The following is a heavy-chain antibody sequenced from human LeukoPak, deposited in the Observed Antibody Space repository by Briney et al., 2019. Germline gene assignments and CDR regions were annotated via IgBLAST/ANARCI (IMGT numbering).Heavy chain of an antibody. CDR3: AKASSGWSGEFDY. D-gene: IGHD6-19*01. J-gene: IGHJ4*02. CDR2: IYSGGST. V-gene: IGHV3-53*01. CDR1: GFTVSSNY. Sequence: PGGSLRLSCAASGFTVSSNYMSWVRQAPGKGLEWVSVIYSGGSTYYADSVKGRFTISRDNSKNTLYLQMNSLRAEDTAVYYCAKASSGWSGEFDYWGQGTLVTVSS.